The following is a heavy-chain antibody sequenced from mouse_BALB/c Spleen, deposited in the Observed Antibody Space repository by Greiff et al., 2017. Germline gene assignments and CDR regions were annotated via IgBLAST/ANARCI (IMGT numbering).Heavy chain of an antibody. J-gene: IGHJ3*01. D-gene: IGHD1-2*01. Sequence: EVQVVESGGGLVKPGGSLKLSCAASGFTFSSYAMSWVRQSPEKRLEWVAEISSGGSYTYYPDTVTGRFTISRDNAKNTLYLEMSSLRSEDTAMYYCARDPAGPFAYWGQGTLVTVSA. V-gene: IGHV5-9-4*01. CDR1: GFTFSSYA. CDR3: ARDPAGPFAY. CDR2: ISSGGSYT.